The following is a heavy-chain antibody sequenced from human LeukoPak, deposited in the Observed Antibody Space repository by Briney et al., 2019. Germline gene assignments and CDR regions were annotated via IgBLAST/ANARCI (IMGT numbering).Heavy chain of an antibody. J-gene: IGHJ4*02. Sequence: PSETLSLTCAVYGGSFSGYYWSWIRQPPGKGLEWIGEINHSGSTYYNPSLKSRVTISVDTSKNQFSLKLSSVTAADTAVYYCARLRGSSWSDYWGQGTLVTVSS. V-gene: IGHV4-34*01. D-gene: IGHD6-13*01. CDR1: GGSFSGYY. CDR2: INHSGST. CDR3: ARLRGSSWSDY.